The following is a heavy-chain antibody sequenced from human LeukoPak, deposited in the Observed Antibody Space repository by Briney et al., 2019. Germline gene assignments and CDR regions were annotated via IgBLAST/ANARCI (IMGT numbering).Heavy chain of an antibody. D-gene: IGHD2-21*01. V-gene: IGHV4-30-4*01. Sequence: SSETLSLTCTVSGGSISSYYWSWIRQPPGKGLEWIGYIYYSGSTYYNPSLKSRVTISVDTSKNQFSLKLSSVTAADTAVYYCARVAKSFDYWGQGTLVTVSS. J-gene: IGHJ4*02. CDR3: ARVAKSFDY. CDR1: GGSISSYY. CDR2: IYYSGST.